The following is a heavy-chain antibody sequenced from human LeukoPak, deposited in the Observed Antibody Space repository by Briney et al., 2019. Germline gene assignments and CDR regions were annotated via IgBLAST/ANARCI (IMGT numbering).Heavy chain of an antibody. CDR2: IKSKTDGGTT. Sequence: PGGSLRLSCAASGFTFSNAWMSWVRQAPGKGLEWVGRIKSKTDGGTTDYAAPVKGRFTISRDDSKNTLYLQMNSLKTEDTPVYYCTTDLFFGGAWYYFDYWGQGTLVTVSS. CDR1: GFTFSNAW. CDR3: TTDLFFGGAWYYFDY. V-gene: IGHV3-15*01. D-gene: IGHD3-16*01. J-gene: IGHJ4*02.